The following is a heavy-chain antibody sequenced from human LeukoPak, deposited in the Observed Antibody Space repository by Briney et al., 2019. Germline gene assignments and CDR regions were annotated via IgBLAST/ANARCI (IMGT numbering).Heavy chain of an antibody. CDR2: IYHSGST. V-gene: IGHV4-38-2*02. Sequence: SETLSLTCTVSGYSISTSYYWGWIRQPPGKGLEWIGSIYHSGSTYYNPSLKSRVTVSVDTSKNQFSLKLSSVTAADTAVYYCAREIDSYGYPYFDYWGQGTLVTVSS. CDR1: GYSISTSYY. D-gene: IGHD5-18*01. J-gene: IGHJ4*02. CDR3: AREIDSYGYPYFDY.